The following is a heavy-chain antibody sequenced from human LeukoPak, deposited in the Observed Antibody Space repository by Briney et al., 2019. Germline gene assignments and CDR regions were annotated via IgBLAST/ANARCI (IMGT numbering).Heavy chain of an antibody. J-gene: IGHJ6*03. CDR1: GFTFSSYS. D-gene: IGHD2-2*01. CDR3: AREGICSSTSCYQSHYYYYMDV. Sequence: SGGSLRLSCAASGFTFSSYSMNWVRQAPGKGLEWVSYISSSSSTIYYAASVKGRFTISRDNAKNSLYLQMNSLRAEDTAVYYCAREGICSSTSCYQSHYYYYMDVWGKGTTVTVSS. CDR2: ISSSSSTI. V-gene: IGHV3-48*01.